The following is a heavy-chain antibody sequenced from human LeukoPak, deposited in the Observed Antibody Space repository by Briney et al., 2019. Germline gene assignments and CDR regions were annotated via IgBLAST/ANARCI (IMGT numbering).Heavy chain of an antibody. Sequence: GGSLRLSCAASGFTFSSYWMHWVRQAPGKGLVWVSRINSDGSSTSYADSVKGRFTISRDNAKNTLYLQLNSLRAEDTAVYYCARDPDICSGGSCYSHFDYWGQGALVTVSS. V-gene: IGHV3-74*01. D-gene: IGHD2-15*01. CDR1: GFTFSSYW. CDR3: ARDPDICSGGSCYSHFDY. CDR2: INSDGSST. J-gene: IGHJ4*02.